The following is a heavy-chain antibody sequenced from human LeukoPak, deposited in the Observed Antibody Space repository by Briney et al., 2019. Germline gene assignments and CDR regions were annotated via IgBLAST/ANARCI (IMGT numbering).Heavy chain of an antibody. CDR1: GFTFDDYA. CDR2: ISWNSGSI. CDR3: ARNWNYGVTDY. D-gene: IGHD1-7*01. V-gene: IGHV3-9*01. J-gene: IGHJ4*02. Sequence: PGRSLRLSCAASGFTFDDYAMHWVRQAPGKGLEWVSGISWNSGSIGYADSVKGQFTISRDNAKNSLYLQMNSLRAEDTAVYYCARNWNYGVTDYWGQGTLVTVSS.